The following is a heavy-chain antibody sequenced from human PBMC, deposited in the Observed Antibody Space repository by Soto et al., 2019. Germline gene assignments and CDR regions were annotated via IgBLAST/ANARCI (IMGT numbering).Heavy chain of an antibody. CDR3: ARDGPYYYASRMDV. V-gene: IGHV3-53*04. Sequence: EVQLVESGGGLVQPGGSLRLSCVASGIPVSSNYMTWVRQAPGKGLEWVSVLHSGGDTYYANSVKGRFTISRHDSTNTVFLPMTSLTAEDTAVYYCARDGPYYYASRMDVWGQGTTVTVSS. D-gene: IGHD3-10*01. CDR1: GIPVSSNY. J-gene: IGHJ6*02. CDR2: LHSGGDT.